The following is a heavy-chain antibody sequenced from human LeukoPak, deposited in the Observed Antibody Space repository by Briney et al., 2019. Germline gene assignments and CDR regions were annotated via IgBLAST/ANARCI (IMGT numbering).Heavy chain of an antibody. Sequence: GESLQISCKGSGYSFTSYWIGWVRQMPGKGLEWMGIIYPGDSDTRYSPSFQGQVTISADKSISTAYLQWSSLKASDTAMYYCARLLDYDILTGPFDYWGQGTLVTVSS. V-gene: IGHV5-51*01. CDR3: ARLLDYDILTGPFDY. CDR2: IYPGDSDT. D-gene: IGHD3-9*01. J-gene: IGHJ4*02. CDR1: GYSFTSYW.